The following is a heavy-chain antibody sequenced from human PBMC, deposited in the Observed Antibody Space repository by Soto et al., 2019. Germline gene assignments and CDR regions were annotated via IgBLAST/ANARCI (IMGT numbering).Heavy chain of an antibody. CDR2: INPSGGGT. Sequence: EASVKVSCKASGYTFTKYYMHWVRQAPGQGLEWMGIINPSGGGTSYAQKVQGRVTVTRDTSTTTVYMELSSLRSEDTAVYYCARGPMLTTVYYFDHWGQGTVVTVSS. D-gene: IGHD4-17*01. V-gene: IGHV1-46*01. CDR3: ARGPMLTTVYYFDH. J-gene: IGHJ4*02. CDR1: GYTFTKYY.